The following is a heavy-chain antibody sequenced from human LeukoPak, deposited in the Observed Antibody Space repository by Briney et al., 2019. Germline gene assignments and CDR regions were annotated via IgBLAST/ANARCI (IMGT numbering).Heavy chain of an antibody. V-gene: IGHV3-23*01. CDR1: GFTFSSYA. J-gene: IGHJ4*02. Sequence: PWRSLRLSCEASGFTFSSYAMSWVRQAPGKGLEWVSVISGSGDSTYYADSVEGRCTISRDNSKDALYLQMNSLRAEDTAVYYCARVGYSGYDYDYWGQGTLVTVSS. CDR3: ARVGYSGYDYDY. CDR2: ISGSGDST. D-gene: IGHD5-12*01.